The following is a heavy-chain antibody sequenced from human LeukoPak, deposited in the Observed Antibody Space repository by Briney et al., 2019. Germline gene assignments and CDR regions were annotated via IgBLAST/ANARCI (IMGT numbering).Heavy chain of an antibody. V-gene: IGHV3-7*01. J-gene: IGHJ5*02. CDR2: IKSDGSEK. Sequence: ETLSLTCTVSGDSIDKFYWSWIRQPPGKGLEWVANIKSDGSEKNYVDSVRGRFNISRDNAKNSLYLQMNSLRAEDTAFYYCATNPYSTRYNWFDHWGQGTLVTASS. D-gene: IGHD2-2*01. CDR3: ATNPYSTRYNWFDH. CDR1: GDSIDKFY.